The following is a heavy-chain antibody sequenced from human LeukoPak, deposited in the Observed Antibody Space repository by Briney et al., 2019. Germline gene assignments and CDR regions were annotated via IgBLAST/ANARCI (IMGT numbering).Heavy chain of an antibody. Sequence: ASVKVSCKASGYAFTTYGINWVRQATGQGLEWMGWMNPNSGNTGYAQKFQGRVTMTRNTSISTAYMELSSLRSEDTAVYYCARGRGSGHKENWFDPWGQGTLVTVSS. CDR3: ARGRGSGHKENWFDP. V-gene: IGHV1-8*01. CDR2: MNPNSGNT. D-gene: IGHD6-19*01. CDR1: GYAFTTYG. J-gene: IGHJ5*02.